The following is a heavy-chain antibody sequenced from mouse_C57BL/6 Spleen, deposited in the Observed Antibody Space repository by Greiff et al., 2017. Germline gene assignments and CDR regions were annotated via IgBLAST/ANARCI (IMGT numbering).Heavy chain of an antibody. V-gene: IGHV1-76*01. CDR1: GYTFTDYY. Sequence: VQLVESGAELVRPGASVKLSCKASGYTFTDYYINWVKQRPGQGLEWIARIYPGSGNTYYNEKFKGKATLTAEKSSSTAYMQLSSLTSEDSAVYFCARYGNLDYWGQGTTLTVSS. CDR3: ARYGNLDY. J-gene: IGHJ2*01. D-gene: IGHD2-1*01. CDR2: IYPGSGNT.